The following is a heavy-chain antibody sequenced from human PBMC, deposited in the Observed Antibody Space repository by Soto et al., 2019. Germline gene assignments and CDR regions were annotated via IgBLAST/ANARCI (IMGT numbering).Heavy chain of an antibody. CDR3: ARVYSRLRHTARHYP. J-gene: IGHJ5*02. D-gene: IGHD4-17*01. CDR1: GGSFSGYY. Sequence: TSETLSLTCAVYGGSFSGYYWSWIRQPPGKGLEWIGEINHSGSTNYNPSLKSRVTISVDTSKNQFSLKLSSVTAADTAVYYCARVYSRLRHTARHYPCGQGTLVPVSA. CDR2: INHSGST. V-gene: IGHV4-34*01.